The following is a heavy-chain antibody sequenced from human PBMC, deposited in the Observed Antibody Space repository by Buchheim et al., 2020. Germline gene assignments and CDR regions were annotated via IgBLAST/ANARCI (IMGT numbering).Heavy chain of an antibody. V-gene: IGHV3-7*04. D-gene: IGHD2-2*01. CDR3: ARGRYCSSTSCYSSFAFDL. Sequence: EVQLVESGGGLVQPGGSLRLSCAASGFTFSSHWMSWVRQAPGKGLEWVANIKQDGSEKHYVDSVKGRFTFSRDNAKNSLFLQMNSLRAEDTAVYYCARGRYCSSTSCYSSFAFDLWGQGT. CDR1: GFTFSSHW. CDR2: IKQDGSEK. J-gene: IGHJ3*01.